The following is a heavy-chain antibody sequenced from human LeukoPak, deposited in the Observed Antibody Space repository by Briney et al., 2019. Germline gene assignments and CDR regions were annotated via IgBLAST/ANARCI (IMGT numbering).Heavy chain of an antibody. J-gene: IGHJ4*02. Sequence: QTGGSLRLSCAAAGFTFSSYGMHWVRQAPGKGLECVAFIRYDGSNKYYADSVKGRFTISRDNSKNTLYLQMNSLRAEDTAVYYCAKDSSVPAARSYGSPNYWGQGTLVTVSS. V-gene: IGHV3-30*02. CDR3: AKDSSVPAARSYGSPNY. CDR2: IRYDGSNK. CDR1: GFTFSSYG. D-gene: IGHD2-2*01.